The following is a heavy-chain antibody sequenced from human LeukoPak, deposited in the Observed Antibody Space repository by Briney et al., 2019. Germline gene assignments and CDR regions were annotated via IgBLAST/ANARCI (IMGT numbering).Heavy chain of an antibody. CDR2: IMPIFGAA. V-gene: IGHV1-69*01. CDR3: AGQREGPTYYYDSSGYYFDAFDI. Sequence: GSSVKVSCKASGDTFSTSGISWVRRAPGQGLEWMGGIMPIFGAANYAQRFQGRVTITADESTSTAYMELSSLRSEDTAVYYCAGQREGPTYYYDSSGYYFDAFDIWGQGTMVTVSS. D-gene: IGHD3-22*01. J-gene: IGHJ3*02. CDR1: GDTFSTSG.